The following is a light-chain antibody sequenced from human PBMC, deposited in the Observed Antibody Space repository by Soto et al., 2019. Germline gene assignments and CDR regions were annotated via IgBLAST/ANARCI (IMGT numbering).Light chain of an antibody. J-gene: IGLJ2*01. CDR1: SSNIGAGYD. V-gene: IGLV1-40*01. CDR3: HSCCSTLSKSIL. CDR2: NSK. Sequence: QSVLMQPPSVSGAPGQRVTISCSGDSSNIGAGYDVHWYQLLPGAAPKLLIFNSKDRTSGVAERFSGSMSVTSASLIITGLQSEDGGHYYCHSCCSTLSKSILFGGGTK.